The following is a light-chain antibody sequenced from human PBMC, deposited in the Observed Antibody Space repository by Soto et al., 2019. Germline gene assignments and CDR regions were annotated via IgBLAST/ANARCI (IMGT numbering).Light chain of an antibody. CDR1: SSDVGGYKY. CDR3: SSYAGRNIVL. Sequence: QSVLTQPPSASGSPGQSVTIACTGTSSDVGGYKYVSWYQQHPGKAPKLMIYEVNKRPSGVTDRFSGSKSGHTASLTVSGLQDDDEADYFCSSYAGRNIVLFGGGTKLTVL. V-gene: IGLV2-8*01. CDR2: EVN. J-gene: IGLJ2*01.